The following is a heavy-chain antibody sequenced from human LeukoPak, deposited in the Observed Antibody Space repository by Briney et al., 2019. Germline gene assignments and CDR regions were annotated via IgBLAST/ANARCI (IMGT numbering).Heavy chain of an antibody. CDR1: GFTFSSYG. CDR2: ISYDGSNK. Sequence: GGSLRLSCAASGFTFSSYGMHWVRQAPGKGLEWVAVISYDGSNKYYADSVKGRFTISRDNSKNTLYLQMNSLRAEDTAVYYCAKDGSGGGYFDWSFDYWGQGTPVTVSS. V-gene: IGHV3-30*18. J-gene: IGHJ4*02. CDR3: AKDGSGGGYFDWSFDY. D-gene: IGHD3-9*01.